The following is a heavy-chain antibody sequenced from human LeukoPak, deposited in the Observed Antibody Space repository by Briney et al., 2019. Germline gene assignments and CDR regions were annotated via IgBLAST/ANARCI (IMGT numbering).Heavy chain of an antibody. CDR3: ARGDGYNFHDY. Sequence: GASVKVSCKASGGTLSSYAISWVRQAPGQGLEWMGGIIPIFGTANYAQKFQGRVTITADESTSTAYMELSSLRSEDTAVYYCARGDGYNFHDYWGQGTLVTVSS. J-gene: IGHJ4*02. CDR2: IIPIFGTA. CDR1: GGTLSSYA. V-gene: IGHV1-69*13. D-gene: IGHD5-24*01.